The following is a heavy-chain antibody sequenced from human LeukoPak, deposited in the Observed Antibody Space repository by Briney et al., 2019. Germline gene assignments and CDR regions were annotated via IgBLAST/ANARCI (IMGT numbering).Heavy chain of an antibody. CDR1: GGSISSYY. Sequence: SETLSLTCTVSGGSISSYYWSWIRQPPGEGLEWIGYINYSGSTNYNPSLKSRVTISVDTSKNQFSLDLSSVTAADTAVYYCARHGIVDSSRKYYFDYWGQGTLVTVSS. D-gene: IGHD6-13*01. J-gene: IGHJ4*02. V-gene: IGHV4-59*08. CDR3: ARHGIVDSSRKYYFDY. CDR2: INYSGST.